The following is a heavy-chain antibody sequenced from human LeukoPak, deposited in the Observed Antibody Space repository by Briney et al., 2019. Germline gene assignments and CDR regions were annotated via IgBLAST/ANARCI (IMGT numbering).Heavy chain of an antibody. Sequence: GGSLRLSCEASGFTFSTFAMIRVRQPPGKGLEWVSSIFPSGGEIHYADSVRGRFTISRDNSKSTLSLQMNSLRAEDTAIYYCATYRQVLLPFESWGQETLVTVSS. J-gene: IGHJ4*02. D-gene: IGHD2-8*02. CDR1: GFTFSTFA. V-gene: IGHV3-23*01. CDR3: ATYRQVLLPFES. CDR2: IFPSGGEI.